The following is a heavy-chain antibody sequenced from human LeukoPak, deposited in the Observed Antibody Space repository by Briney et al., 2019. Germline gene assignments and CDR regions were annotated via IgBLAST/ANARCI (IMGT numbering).Heavy chain of an antibody. Sequence: GASVKVSCKASGYTFTGYYIHWIRQVSGQGLEWMGWIKPNSGDTNYAQSFQGRVTMTRDTSINTAYMELSRLKSDDTAMYYCARDRTTVTIFDSWGQGTLVTVSS. J-gene: IGHJ4*02. D-gene: IGHD4-17*01. V-gene: IGHV1-2*02. CDR3: ARDRTTVTIFDS. CDR2: IKPNSGDT. CDR1: GYTFTGYY.